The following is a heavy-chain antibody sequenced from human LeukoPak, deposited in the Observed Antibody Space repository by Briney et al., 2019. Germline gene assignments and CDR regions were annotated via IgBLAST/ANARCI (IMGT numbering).Heavy chain of an antibody. V-gene: IGHV3-74*01. CDR3: ARDFSGAIDY. CDR1: GFTFSSHW. D-gene: IGHD3-10*01. J-gene: IGHJ4*02. Sequence: GGSLRLSCAASGFTFSSHWMHWVRQAPGKGLVWVARINGDGSSTRYADSVKGRFTISRDNAKNTLYLQMNSLRAEDTAMYFCARDFSGAIDYWGRGAQVTVSS. CDR2: INGDGSST.